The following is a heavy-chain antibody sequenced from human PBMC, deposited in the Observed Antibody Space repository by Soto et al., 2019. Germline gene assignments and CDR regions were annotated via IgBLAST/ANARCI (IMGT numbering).Heavy chain of an antibody. CDR1: GGSISSGDYY. CDR3: ARGDTVTRGAFDI. CDR2: IYYSGST. Sequence: QVQLQESGPGLVKPSQTLSLTCTVSGGSISSGDYYWSWIRQPPGKGLEWIGYIYYSGSTYYNPSLKSRVTISVDTSHNQFSLKLSSVTAAGTAVYYCARGDTVTRGAFDIWGQGTMVTVSS. J-gene: IGHJ3*02. D-gene: IGHD4-17*01. V-gene: IGHV4-30-4*01.